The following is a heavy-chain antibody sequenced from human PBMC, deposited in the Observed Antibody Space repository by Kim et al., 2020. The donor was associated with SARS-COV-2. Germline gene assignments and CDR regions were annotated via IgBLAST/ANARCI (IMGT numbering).Heavy chain of an antibody. CDR3: ARGLDTAMVIYYYYGMDV. Sequence: GESLKISCKGSGYSFTSYWISWVRQMPGKGLEWMGRIDPSDSYTNYSPSFQGHVTISADKSISTAYLQWSSLKASDTAMYYCARGLDTAMVIYYYYGMDVWGQGTTVTVSS. CDR1: GYSFTSYW. D-gene: IGHD5-18*01. CDR2: IDPSDSYT. J-gene: IGHJ6*02. V-gene: IGHV5-10-1*01.